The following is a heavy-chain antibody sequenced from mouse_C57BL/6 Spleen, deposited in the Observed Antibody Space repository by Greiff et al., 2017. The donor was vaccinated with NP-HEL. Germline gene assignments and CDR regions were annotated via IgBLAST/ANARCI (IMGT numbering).Heavy chain of an antibody. CDR1: GYAFSSSW. CDR2: IYPGDGDT. Sequence: VQLQQSGPELVKPGASVKISCKASGYAFSSSWMNWVKQRPGKGLEWIGRIYPGDGDTNYNGKFKGKATLTADKSSSTAYMQLSSLTSEDSAVYFCATHLSHYPLDYWGQGTTLTVSS. J-gene: IGHJ2*01. CDR3: ATHLSHYPLDY. V-gene: IGHV1-82*01. D-gene: IGHD1-2*01.